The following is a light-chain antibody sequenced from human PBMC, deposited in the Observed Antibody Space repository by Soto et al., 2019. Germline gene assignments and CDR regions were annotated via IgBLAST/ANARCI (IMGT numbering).Light chain of an antibody. J-gene: IGKJ2*01. Sequence: EFVLTQSPGTLSLSPGERATLSCRASQSVDSNFFAWYQQKPGQAPRLLMYGASRRAAGIPDRFSGSGSGPDFTLTISRLEPEDFGVYYCQQYTNSPPYTFGQGTKLEIK. CDR3: QQYTNSPPYT. CDR1: QSVDSNF. CDR2: GAS. V-gene: IGKV3-20*01.